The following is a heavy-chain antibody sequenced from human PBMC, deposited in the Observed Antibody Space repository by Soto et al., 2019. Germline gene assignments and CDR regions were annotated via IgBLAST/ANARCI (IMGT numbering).Heavy chain of an antibody. D-gene: IGHD3-3*01. CDR2: ISGSGGST. J-gene: IGHJ6*02. CDR1: GFTFSSYA. Sequence: PGGSLRLSCAASGFTFSSYAMSWVRQAPGKGLEWVSAISGSGGSTYYADSVKGRFTISRDNSKNTLYLQMNSLRAEDTAVYYCAKDPVTIFGVVTYYYGMDVWGPGTTVTVSS. CDR3: AKDPVTIFGVVTYYYGMDV. V-gene: IGHV3-23*01.